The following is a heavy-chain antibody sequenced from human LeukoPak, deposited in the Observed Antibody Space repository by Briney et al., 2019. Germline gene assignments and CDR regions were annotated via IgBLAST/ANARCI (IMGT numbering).Heavy chain of an antibody. J-gene: IGHJ4*02. D-gene: IGHD2-15*01. CDR1: GFTFSSYA. V-gene: IGHV3-23*01. CDR2: ISGSGGST. CDR3: AAAPTDIVVVVAASQGF. Sequence: PGGSLRLSCAASGFTFSSYAMSWVRQAPGKGLEWVSAISGSGGSTYYADSVKGRFTISRDNSKNTLYLQMNSLRAEDTAVYYCAAAPTDIVVVVAASQGFGGQGTLVTVSS.